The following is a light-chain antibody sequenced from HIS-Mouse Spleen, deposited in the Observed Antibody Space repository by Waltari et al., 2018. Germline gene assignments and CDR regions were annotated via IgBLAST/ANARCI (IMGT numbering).Light chain of an antibody. Sequence: QSALTQPRSVSGSPGQSVTISCTGTSSYVGGYNYVSWYQQHPGKAPKLMFYDVSKRPSGVPDRFSGSKSGNTASLTISGLQAEDEADYYCCSYAGSYTVVFGGGTKLTVL. CDR3: CSYAGSYTVV. CDR1: SSYVGGYNY. J-gene: IGLJ2*01. V-gene: IGLV2-11*01. CDR2: DVS.